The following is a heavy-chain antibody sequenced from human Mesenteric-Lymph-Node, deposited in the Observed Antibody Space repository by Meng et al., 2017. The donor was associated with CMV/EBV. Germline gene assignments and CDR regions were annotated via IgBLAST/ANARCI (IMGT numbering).Heavy chain of an antibody. D-gene: IGHD3-10*01. CDR3: ARGYYGSGTGEYFDY. V-gene: IGHV3-74*01. CDR1: GFTVSSNY. CDR2: INSDGSST. Sequence: GGSLRLSCAASGFTVSSNYMSWVRQAPGKGLVWVSRINSDGSSTSYADSVKGRFTISRDNAKNTLYLQMNSLRAEDTAVYYCARGYYGSGTGEYFDYWGQGTLVTVSS. J-gene: IGHJ4*02.